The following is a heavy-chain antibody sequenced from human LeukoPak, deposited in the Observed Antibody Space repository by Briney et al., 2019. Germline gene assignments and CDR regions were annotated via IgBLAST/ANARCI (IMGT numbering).Heavy chain of an antibody. CDR3: ARDSSGSYQLAEENAFDI. V-gene: IGHV4-59*01. CDR2: IYYSGST. Sequence: PSETLSLTCTVSGGSISSYYWSWIRQPPGKGLEWIGYIYYSGSTNYNPSLKSRVTISADTSKNQFSLKLSSVTAADTAVYYCARDSSGSYQLAEENAFDIWGQGTMVTVSS. J-gene: IGHJ3*02. D-gene: IGHD1-26*01. CDR1: GGSISSYY.